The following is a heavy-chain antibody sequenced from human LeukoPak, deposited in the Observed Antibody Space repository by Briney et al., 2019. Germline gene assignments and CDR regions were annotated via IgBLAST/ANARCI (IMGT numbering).Heavy chain of an antibody. CDR1: GGSISSSSYY. J-gene: IGHJ4*02. D-gene: IGHD4-17*01. CDR3: ARDTSDYAFDY. CDR2: IYYSGST. V-gene: IGHV4-39*07. Sequence: SETLSLTCTVSGGSISSSSYYWGWIRQPPRKGLEWIGSIYYSGSTYYNPSLKSRVTISVDTSKNQFSLKLSSVTAADTAVYYCARDTSDYAFDYWGQGTLVTVSS.